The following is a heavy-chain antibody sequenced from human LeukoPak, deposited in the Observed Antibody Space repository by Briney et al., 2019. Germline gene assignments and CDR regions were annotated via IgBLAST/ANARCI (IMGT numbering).Heavy chain of an antibody. CDR1: GGSISSYY. CDR2: IYYSGST. CDR3: ARSSYSSGWYWFDP. J-gene: IGHJ5*02. D-gene: IGHD6-19*01. Sequence: SETLSLTCTVSGGSISSYYWSWIRQPPGKGLEWIGDIYYSGSTNYNPSLKSRVTISVDTSKNQFSLKLTSVTAADTAVYYCARSSYSSGWYWFDPWGQGTLVTVSS. V-gene: IGHV4-59*01.